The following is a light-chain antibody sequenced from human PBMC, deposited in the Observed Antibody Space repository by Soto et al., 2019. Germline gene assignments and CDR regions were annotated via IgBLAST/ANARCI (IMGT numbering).Light chain of an antibody. CDR3: QVWDSGSDL. Sequence: SYELTQPPSVSVAPGQTATFICGGDNIGYKTVHWYQQRPGQAPLLVVYDDSDRPSGIPERFSGSNSGNTATLTINRVEAGDEADYYCQVWDSGSDLFGGGTQLTVL. J-gene: IGLJ2*01. CDR2: DDS. V-gene: IGLV3-21*02. CDR1: NIGYKT.